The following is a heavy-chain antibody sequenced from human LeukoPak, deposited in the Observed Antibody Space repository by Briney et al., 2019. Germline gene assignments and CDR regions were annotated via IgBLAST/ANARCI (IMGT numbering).Heavy chain of an antibody. CDR3: AKRKSRSSGYYDY. CDR1: GFTFSSYW. J-gene: IGHJ4*02. V-gene: IGHV3-74*01. Sequence: GGSLRLSCAASGFTFSSYWMHWVRQAPGKGLVWVSRINSDGSSTSYADSVKGRFTISRDNSKNTLYLQMNSLRAEDTAVYYCAKRKSRSSGYYDYWGQGTLVTVSS. D-gene: IGHD3-22*01. CDR2: INSDGSST.